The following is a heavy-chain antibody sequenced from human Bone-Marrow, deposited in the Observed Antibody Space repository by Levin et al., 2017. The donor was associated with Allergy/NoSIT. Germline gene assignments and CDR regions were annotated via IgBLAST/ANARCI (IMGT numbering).Heavy chain of an antibody. CDR3: ARTPSGGSYYPGNY. D-gene: IGHD1-26*01. V-gene: IGHV1-8*01. J-gene: IGHJ4*02. Sequence: KISCKASGYTFTSYDINWVRQATGQGLEWMGWMNPNSGNTGYAQKFQGRVTMTRNTSISTAYMELSSLRSEDTAVYYCARTPSGGSYYPGNYWGQGTLVTVSS. CDR2: MNPNSGNT. CDR1: GYTFTSYD.